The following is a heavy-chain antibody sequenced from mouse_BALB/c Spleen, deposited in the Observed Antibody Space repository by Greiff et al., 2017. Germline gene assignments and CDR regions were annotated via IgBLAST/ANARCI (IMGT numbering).Heavy chain of an antibody. V-gene: IGHV10-1*02. CDR1: GFTFNTYA. Sequence: EVQLVESGGGLVQPKGSLKLSCAASGFTFNTYAMNWVRQAPGKGLEWVARIRSKSNNYATYYADSVKDRFTISRDDSQSMLYLQMNNLKTEDTAMYYYVRQEDDGYDYAMDYWGQGTSVTVSS. J-gene: IGHJ4*01. D-gene: IGHD2-3*01. CDR2: IRSKSNNYAT. CDR3: VRQEDDGYDYAMDY.